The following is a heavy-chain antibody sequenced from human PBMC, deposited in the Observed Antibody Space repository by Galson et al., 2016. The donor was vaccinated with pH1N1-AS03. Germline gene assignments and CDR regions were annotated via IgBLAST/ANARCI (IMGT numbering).Heavy chain of an antibody. CDR2: IDSDDDK. CDR3: ARVWGAAAGYFDY. CDR1: GFSLTSPGVC. Sequence: PALVKPTQTLTLTCSFSGFSLTSPGVCVTWVRQPPGKALEWLATIDSDDDKYYTTSPKTRLTISKDTSKNQVVLTMTSMDPVDTATYYCARVWGAAAGYFDYWGPGNLVVVSS. D-gene: IGHD6-13*01. J-gene: IGHJ4*02. V-gene: IGHV2-70*20.